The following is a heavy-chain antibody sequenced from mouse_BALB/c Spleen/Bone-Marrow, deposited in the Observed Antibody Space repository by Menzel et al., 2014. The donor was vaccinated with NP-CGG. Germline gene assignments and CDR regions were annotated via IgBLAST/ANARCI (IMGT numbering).Heavy chain of an antibody. CDR3: ANYYYGSSLFAY. J-gene: IGHJ3*01. D-gene: IGHD1-1*01. V-gene: IGHV14-3*02. Sequence: EVQVVESGAELVKPGASVKLSCTASGFNIKDTYMHWVKQRPEQGLEWIGRIDPANGTTKYDPKFQGKATITADTSSNTAYLQLSGLTSEDTAVYYCANYYYGSSLFAYWGQGILVTVSA. CDR2: IDPANGTT. CDR1: GFNIKDTY.